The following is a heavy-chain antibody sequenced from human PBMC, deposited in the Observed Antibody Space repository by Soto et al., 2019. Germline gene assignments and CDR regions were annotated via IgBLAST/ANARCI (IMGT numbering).Heavy chain of an antibody. V-gene: IGHV1-18*01. D-gene: IGHD2-15*01. CDR3: ARDLGYCRSGTCYREWFDP. J-gene: IGHJ5*02. Sequence: QVQLVQSGAEVKKPGASVKVSCKASGYTFTTHGISWVRQVPGQALEWMGWVRGDNGHTNYARSLQGRVTMTTDTSTNTAYMELRSLRSDDTAVYYCARDLGYCRSGTCYREWFDPWGQGTLVTVSS. CDR2: VRGDNGHT. CDR1: GYTFTTHG.